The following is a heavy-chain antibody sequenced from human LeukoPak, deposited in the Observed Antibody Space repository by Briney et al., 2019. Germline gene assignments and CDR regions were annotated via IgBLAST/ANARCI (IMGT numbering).Heavy chain of an antibody. J-gene: IGHJ4*02. CDR2: ISYDGSNK. Sequence: PGGSLRLSCAASGFTFSSYGMHWVRQAPGKGLEWVAVISYDGSNKYYADSVKGRFTISRDNSKNTLYLQMNSLRAEDTAVYYCAKDGPAAILTDCWGQGTLVTVSS. D-gene: IGHD2-2*02. CDR3: AKDGPAAILTDC. V-gene: IGHV3-30*18. CDR1: GFTFSSYG.